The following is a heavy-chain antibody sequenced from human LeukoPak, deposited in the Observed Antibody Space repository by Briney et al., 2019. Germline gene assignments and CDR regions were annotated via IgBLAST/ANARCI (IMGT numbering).Heavy chain of an antibody. CDR2: INHSGST. J-gene: IGHJ6*04. CDR1: GFTFNNYG. CDR3: ARGRGSGSYYNAPFRGYMDV. D-gene: IGHD3-10*01. Sequence: PGGSLRLSCAASGFTFNNYGMHWVRQAPGKGLEWIGEINHSGSTNYNPSLKSRVTISVDTSKNQFSLKLSSVTAADTAVYYCARGRGSGSYYNAPFRGYMDVWGKGTTVTVSS. V-gene: IGHV4-34*01.